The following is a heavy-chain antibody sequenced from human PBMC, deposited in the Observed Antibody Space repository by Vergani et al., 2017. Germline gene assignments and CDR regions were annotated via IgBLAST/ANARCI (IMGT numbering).Heavy chain of an antibody. J-gene: IGHJ4*02. CDR1: GGTFSSYA. V-gene: IGHV1-69*01. D-gene: IGHD2-21*01. CDR3: ARDLRDPEAGSMLCFDY. Sequence: QVQLVQSAAEVKNPGSSVQVSCKASGGTFSSYAISWVRQAPGQGLEWMGGIIPIFGTANYAQKFQGRVTITADESTSTAYIELSSLGSEDTAVYYCARDLRDPEAGSMLCFDYWGQGTLVTVSS. CDR2: IIPIFGTA.